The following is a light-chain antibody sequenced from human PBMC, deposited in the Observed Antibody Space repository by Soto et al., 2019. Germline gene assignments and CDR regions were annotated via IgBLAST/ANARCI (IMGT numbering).Light chain of an antibody. Sequence: EIVLTQSPGTLSLSPGERATLSCRASQSVSSSYLAWYQQKPGQAPRLLIYGASSRATGIPDRFSGSGSGTDFTLTISILEPEDFAVYYCQPYGSSPLTFGQGTKVEIK. CDR1: QSVSSSY. J-gene: IGKJ1*01. CDR3: QPYGSSPLT. CDR2: GAS. V-gene: IGKV3-20*01.